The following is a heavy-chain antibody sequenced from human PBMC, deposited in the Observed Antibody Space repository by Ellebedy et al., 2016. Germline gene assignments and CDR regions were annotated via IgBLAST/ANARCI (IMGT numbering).Heavy chain of an antibody. CDR2: ISAYNGNT. J-gene: IGHJ4*02. Sequence: ASVKVSXKASGYTFTSYGISWVRQAPGQGLEWMGWISAYNGNTNYAQKLQGRVTMTRDTSISTAYMELSRLRSDDTAVYYCARVVVGGSGSSYDYWGQGTLVTVSS. CDR3: ARVVVGGSGSSYDY. V-gene: IGHV1-18*01. D-gene: IGHD3-10*01. CDR1: GYTFTSYG.